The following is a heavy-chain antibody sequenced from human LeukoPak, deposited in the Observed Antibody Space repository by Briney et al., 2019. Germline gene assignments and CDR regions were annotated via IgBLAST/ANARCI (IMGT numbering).Heavy chain of an antibody. D-gene: IGHD3-10*01. CDR2: INPNSGGT. V-gene: IGHV1-2*02. CDR3: AREDGSGSYYSVFDY. Sequence: ASVKVSCKASGYTFTGYYMHWVRQAPGQGLEWMGWINPNSGGTNYAQKFQGRVTMTRDTSISTAYMELSRLRSDDTAVYYCAREDGSGSYYSVFDYWGQGTLVTVSS. J-gene: IGHJ4*02. CDR1: GYTFTGYY.